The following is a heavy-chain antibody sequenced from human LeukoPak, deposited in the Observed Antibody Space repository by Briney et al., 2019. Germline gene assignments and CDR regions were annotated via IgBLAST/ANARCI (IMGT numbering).Heavy chain of an antibody. Sequence: PGGSLRLSCAASGFTFSSYGMHWVRQAPGKGLEWVAFIRYDGSNKYYADSVKGRFTISRDNSKNTLYLQMNSLRAEDTAVYYCAKAGCSSTSCYSPSPYYMDVWGKGTTVTVSS. J-gene: IGHJ6*03. CDR1: GFTFSSYG. CDR2: IRYDGSNK. V-gene: IGHV3-30*02. D-gene: IGHD2-2*01. CDR3: AKAGCSSTSCYSPSPYYMDV.